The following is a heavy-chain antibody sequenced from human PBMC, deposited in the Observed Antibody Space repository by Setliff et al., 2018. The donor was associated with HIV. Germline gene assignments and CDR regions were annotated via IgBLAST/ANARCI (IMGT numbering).Heavy chain of an antibody. CDR2: LYYDRNT. Sequence: PSETLSLTCTVSAYSIRNGYYWGWIRQSPGKGLEWIGTLYYDRNTYYNPSLKSRVTMSVDTSKNQFSLNLNSVTAADTAVYYCARETIRSGHPSEAGFDFWGQGALVTVSS. V-gene: IGHV4-38-2*02. J-gene: IGHJ4*02. CDR3: ARETIRSGHPSEAGFDF. CDR1: AYSIRNGYY. D-gene: IGHD6-19*01.